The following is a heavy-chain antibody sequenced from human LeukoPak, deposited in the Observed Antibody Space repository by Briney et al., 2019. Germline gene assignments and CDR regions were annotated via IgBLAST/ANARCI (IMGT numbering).Heavy chain of an antibody. Sequence: GGSLRLSCAASGFTVNTKYISWVRQAPGKGLEWVSVIYSGGATYYADSAKGRFTISRDNSKNTLSLQMNSLRAEDTAVYYCARGGSGYYYFDYWGQGTLVTVSS. CDR2: IYSGGAT. V-gene: IGHV3-66*02. J-gene: IGHJ4*02. CDR1: GFTVNTKY. CDR3: ARGGSGYYYFDY. D-gene: IGHD3-22*01.